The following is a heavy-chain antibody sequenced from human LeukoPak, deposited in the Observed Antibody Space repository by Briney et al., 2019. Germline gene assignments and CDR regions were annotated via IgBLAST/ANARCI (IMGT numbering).Heavy chain of an antibody. Sequence: SVKVSCKASGGTFSSYAISWVRQAPGQGLEWMGGIIPIFGTANYAQKFQGRVTITADKSTSTAYMELSSLRSEDTAVYYCARAASMVVPAASFDPWGQGTLVTVSS. J-gene: IGHJ5*02. CDR3: ARAASMVVPAASFDP. D-gene: IGHD2-2*01. CDR2: IIPIFGTA. V-gene: IGHV1-69*06. CDR1: GGTFSSYA.